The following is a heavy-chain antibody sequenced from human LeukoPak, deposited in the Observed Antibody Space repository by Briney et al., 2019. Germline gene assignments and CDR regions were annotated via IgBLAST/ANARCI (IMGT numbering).Heavy chain of an antibody. CDR1: GFNVSNNY. CDR3: VRDGGRYSYASD. D-gene: IGHD5-18*01. CDR2: IKKDSTEK. V-gene: IGHV3-7*01. Sequence: GGSLRLSCAASGFNVSNNYMTWVRQAPGKGLEWVANIKKDSTEKYYVDSVRGRFTISRDNAENSLHLQMNSLRAEDTAVYYCVRDGGRYSYASDWGQGTMVIVSS. J-gene: IGHJ3*01.